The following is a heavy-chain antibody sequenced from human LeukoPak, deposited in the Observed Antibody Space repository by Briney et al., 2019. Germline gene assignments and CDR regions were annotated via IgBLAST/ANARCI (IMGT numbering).Heavy chain of an antibody. V-gene: IGHV5-51*01. CDR1: GYSFTSYW. D-gene: IGHD3-3*01. CDR3: ARGISTYYDFWSGYYTGRFNWFDP. CDR2: IYPGDSDT. Sequence: GESLKISCKGSGYSFTSYWIGWVRQMPGKGLEWMGIIYPGDSDTRYSPSFQGQVTISADKSISTAYLQWSSLKASDTATYYCARGISTYYDFWSGYYTGRFNWFDPWGQGTLVTVSS. J-gene: IGHJ5*02.